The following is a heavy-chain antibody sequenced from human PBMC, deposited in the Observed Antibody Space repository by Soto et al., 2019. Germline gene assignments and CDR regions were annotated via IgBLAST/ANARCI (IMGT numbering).Heavy chain of an antibody. J-gene: IGHJ4*02. V-gene: IGHV4-30-4*01. CDR3: ARVGGGDLGTVDY. CDR1: GGSISSGDYY. D-gene: IGHD2-21*01. CDR2: IYYSGST. Sequence: QVQLQESGPGLVKPSQTLSLTCTVSGGSISSGDYYWSWIRQPPGKGLEWIGYIYYSGSTYYNPSLQSRVTISVDTSKIQFSLKLSSVTAADTAVYYCARVGGGDLGTVDYWGQGTLVTVSS.